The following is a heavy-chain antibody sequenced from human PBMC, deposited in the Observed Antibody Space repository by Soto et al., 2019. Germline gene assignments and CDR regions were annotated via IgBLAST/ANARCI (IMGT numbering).Heavy chain of an antibody. V-gene: IGHV3-11*01. Sequence: TGGSLRLSCAVSGFNFRDYYMSWVRQAPGKGLEWISYIGDSGSPIYYADSVRGRFTTSRDNAKDSLYLQMNRLRAEDTAVYYCARFSDWLISYSFDYWGQGALVTVSS. CDR3: ARFSDWLISYSFDY. CDR1: GFNFRDYY. D-gene: IGHD3-9*01. CDR2: IGDSGSPI. J-gene: IGHJ4*02.